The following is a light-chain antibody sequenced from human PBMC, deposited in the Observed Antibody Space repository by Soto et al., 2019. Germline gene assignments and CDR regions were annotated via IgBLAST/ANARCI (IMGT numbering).Light chain of an antibody. CDR1: SGSIDSNY. CDR3: QSYYHSKTHLV. V-gene: IGLV6-57*02. J-gene: IGLJ2*01. CDR2: DDN. Sequence: NFMLTQPHSVSESPGKTVSISCTGSSGSIDSNYVQWYQQRPGSAPTTVIYDDNRTPSGVPDRFSGSIDSSSNSASLTISGLKTEDEADYYCQSYYHSKTHLVFGGGTTLTVL.